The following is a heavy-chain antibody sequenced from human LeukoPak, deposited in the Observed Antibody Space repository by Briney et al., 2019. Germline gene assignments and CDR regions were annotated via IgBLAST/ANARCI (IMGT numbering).Heavy chain of an antibody. D-gene: IGHD3-16*01. J-gene: IGHJ4*02. CDR2: VHHSGRT. Sequence: SETLSLTCDVYGGSLTGYYWSWLRQAPGKGLEWIGEVHHSGRTLYNLSLMGRVTISVDTSKNQFSLWLNSVTAADTAVYYCARDDAHLGGTFFDSWGQGILVTVSS. CDR1: GGSLTGYY. V-gene: IGHV4-34*01. CDR3: ARDDAHLGGTFFDS.